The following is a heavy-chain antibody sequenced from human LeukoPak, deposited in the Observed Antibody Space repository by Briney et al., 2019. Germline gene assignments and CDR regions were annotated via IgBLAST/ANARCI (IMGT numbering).Heavy chain of an antibody. CDR1: GFIFRNYG. J-gene: IGHJ3*01. Sequence: PGGSLRLSCAGSGFIFRNYGMHWVRQAPGQGLEWVAVISDGGTHLYYADSVKGRFTISRDNSESTMYLQMNSLRVEGTAVYYCAKEGTRSHSQWAFDFWGQGTMVTVSS. CDR2: ISDGGTHL. D-gene: IGHD6-19*01. CDR3: AKEGTRSHSQWAFDF. V-gene: IGHV3-30*18.